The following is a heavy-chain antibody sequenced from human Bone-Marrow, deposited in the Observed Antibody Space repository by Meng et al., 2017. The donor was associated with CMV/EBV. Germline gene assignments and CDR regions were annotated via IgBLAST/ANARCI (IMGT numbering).Heavy chain of an antibody. CDR3: ARDPSSYGDYSDNWFDL. Sequence: SVKVSCKASGGTFSSYAISWVRQAPGQGLEWMGGIIPIFGTANYAQKFQGRVTITTDESTSTAYMELSSLRSEDTAVYYCARDPSSYGDYSDNWFDLWGRGTLVTVSS. CDR1: GGTFSSYA. J-gene: IGHJ5*02. CDR2: IIPIFGTA. D-gene: IGHD4-17*01. V-gene: IGHV1-69*05.